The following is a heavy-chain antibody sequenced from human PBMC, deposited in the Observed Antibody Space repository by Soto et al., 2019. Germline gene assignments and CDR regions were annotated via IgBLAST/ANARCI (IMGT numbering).Heavy chain of an antibody. Sequence: EVQLVESGGGLEQPGRSLRLSCTVYGFMFEDFAMHCVQQAPGQGLEWVSGINWTGVNKSYAESVLGRFTISRDNAKKSLDLGMNYMRPEDTALYFCAKDVDRFGELWGYFQRWCPGTMVTVSS. D-gene: IGHD2-21*01. CDR1: GFMFEDFA. J-gene: IGHJ1*01. V-gene: IGHV3-9*01. CDR3: AKDVDRFGELWGYFQR. CDR2: INWTGVNK.